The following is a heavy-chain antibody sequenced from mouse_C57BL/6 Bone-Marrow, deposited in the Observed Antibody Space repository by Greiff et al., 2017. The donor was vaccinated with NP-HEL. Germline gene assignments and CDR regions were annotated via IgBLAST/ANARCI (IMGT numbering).Heavy chain of an antibody. V-gene: IGHV14-4*01. Sequence: EVQLQQSGAELVRPGASVKLSCTASGFNIKDDYMHWVKQRPEQGLEWIGWIDPENGDTEYASKFQGKATITADTSSNTAYLQLSSLTSEDTAVYYCTGDSSGYVGAMDYWGQGTSVTVSS. CDR1: GFNIKDDY. J-gene: IGHJ4*01. D-gene: IGHD3-2*02. CDR3: TGDSSGYVGAMDY. CDR2: IDPENGDT.